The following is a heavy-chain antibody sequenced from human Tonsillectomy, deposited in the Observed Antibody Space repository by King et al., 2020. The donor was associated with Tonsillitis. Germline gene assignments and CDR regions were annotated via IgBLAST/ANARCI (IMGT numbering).Heavy chain of an antibody. Sequence: QLVQSGGGVVQPGRSLRLSCAASGFTFSRNAMHWVRQAPGKGLEWVAVISYDGSNKYYADSVKGRFTISRDNSKNTLYLQMNSLRAEDTAVYYCARDRYYYDSSGYYYRDFDYWGQGTLVTVSS. CDR1: GFTFSRNA. V-gene: IGHV3-30-3*01. CDR3: ARDRYYYDSSGYYYRDFDY. CDR2: ISYDGSNK. D-gene: IGHD3-22*01. J-gene: IGHJ4*02.